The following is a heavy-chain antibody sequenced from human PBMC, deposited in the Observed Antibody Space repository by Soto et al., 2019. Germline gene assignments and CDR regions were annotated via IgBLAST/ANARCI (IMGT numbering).Heavy chain of an antibody. V-gene: IGHV1-18*01. CDR1: GYTFTSYG. D-gene: IGHD5-18*01. J-gene: IGHJ6*02. Sequence: ASVKVSCKASGYTFTSYGISWVRQAPGQGLEWMGWISAYNGNTNYAQKLQGRVTMTTDTSTSTAYMELRSLRSDDTAVYYCARDRVDTAMVYYYYGMDVWGQGTTVTV. CDR3: ARDRVDTAMVYYYYGMDV. CDR2: ISAYNGNT.